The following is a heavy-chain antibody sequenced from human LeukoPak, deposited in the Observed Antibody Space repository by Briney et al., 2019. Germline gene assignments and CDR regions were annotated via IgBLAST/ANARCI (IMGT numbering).Heavy chain of an antibody. Sequence: ASVKVSCKASGYTFTGYYMHLERQAPGQGLEWMGWINPNSGGTNYAQKFQGRVTMTRDTDISTAYMELSRLSSDDTAVYYCARDLYSSSWQVDYWGQGTLVSVSS. CDR2: INPNSGGT. CDR3: ARDLYSSSWQVDY. D-gene: IGHD6-13*01. CDR1: GYTFTGYY. J-gene: IGHJ4*02. V-gene: IGHV1-2*02.